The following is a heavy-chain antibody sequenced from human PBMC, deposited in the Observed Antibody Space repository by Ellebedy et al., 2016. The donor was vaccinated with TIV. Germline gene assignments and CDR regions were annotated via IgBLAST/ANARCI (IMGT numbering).Heavy chain of an antibody. Sequence: MPSETLSLTCTVSGCSISGSTYYWGWIRQPPGKGLEWTGTIYYSGSTYYNPSLKSRVTISLDTSKNQFSLKLGSVTAADTAMYYWARENNDSGVGGFDYWGQGTLVTVSS. J-gene: IGHJ4*02. CDR3: ARENNDSGVGGFDY. CDR1: GCSISGSTYY. D-gene: IGHD1-26*01. CDR2: IYYSGST. V-gene: IGHV4-39*07.